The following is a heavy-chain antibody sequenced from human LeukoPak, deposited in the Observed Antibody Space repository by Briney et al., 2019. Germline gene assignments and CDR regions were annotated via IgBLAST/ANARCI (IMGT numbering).Heavy chain of an antibody. CDR2: ISFTGGDT. Sequence: GGSLRLSCAASGFTFSGSAMSWVRQAPGKGLEWVSLISFTGGDTYYADSVKGRFTISRDNSKDTLYLQMNSLRADDTAVYYCAKEDVSGWYGVDYWGRGTLVTVSS. J-gene: IGHJ4*02. D-gene: IGHD6-19*01. CDR1: GFTFSGSA. V-gene: IGHV3-23*01. CDR3: AKEDVSGWYGVDY.